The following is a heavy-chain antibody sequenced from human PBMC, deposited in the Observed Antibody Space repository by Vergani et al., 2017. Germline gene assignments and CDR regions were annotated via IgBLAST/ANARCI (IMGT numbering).Heavy chain of an antibody. D-gene: IGHD4-17*01. CDR3: AKDLEEMTTVTYYGMDV. Sequence: VQLLESGGGLVQPGGSLRLSCAASGFTFSSYGMHWVRQAPGKGLEWVAVISYDGSNKYYADSVKGRFTISRDNSKNTLYLQMNSLRAEDTAVYYCAKDLEEMTTVTYYGMDVWGQGTTVTVSS. CDR2: ISYDGSNK. J-gene: IGHJ6*02. V-gene: IGHV3-30*18. CDR1: GFTFSSYG.